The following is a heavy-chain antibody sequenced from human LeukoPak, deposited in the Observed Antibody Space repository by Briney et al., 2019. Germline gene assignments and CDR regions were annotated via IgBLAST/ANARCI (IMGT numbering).Heavy chain of an antibody. CDR2: IVVGSGNT. CDR3: AATWYPKDYYYYGMDV. D-gene: IGHD2-15*01. J-gene: IGHJ6*02. CDR1: GFTFTSSA. V-gene: IGHV1-58*02. Sequence: ASVKVSCKASGFTFTSSAMQWVRQARGQRLEWIGWIVVGSGNTNYAQKFQERVTITRDMSTSTAYMELSSLRSEDTAVYYCAATWYPKDYYYYGMDVWGQGTTVTVSS.